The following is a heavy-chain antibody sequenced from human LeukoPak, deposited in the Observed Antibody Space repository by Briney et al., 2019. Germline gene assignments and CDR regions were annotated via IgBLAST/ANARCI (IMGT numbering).Heavy chain of an antibody. CDR2: IKAKTSGGTT. J-gene: IGHJ3*02. Sequence: PGGSLRLSCTASGFIFSNAWMSWGRQGPGQGLEWVGRIKAKTSGGTTDYPAPVKGRFAISRDDSKNTLYLQMNSLKTDDTALYYSITEGPTYGFHSFDTWGQGTTVTISS. V-gene: IGHV3-15*01. CDR3: ITEGPTYGFHSFDT. D-gene: IGHD3-10*01. CDR1: GFIFSNAW.